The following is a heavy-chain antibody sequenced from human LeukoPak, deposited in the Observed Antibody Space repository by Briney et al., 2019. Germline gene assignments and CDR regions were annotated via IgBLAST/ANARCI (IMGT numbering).Heavy chain of an antibody. V-gene: IGHV4-39*01. CDR1: GGSISSSGYY. CDR3: ARVQRITIFGVVIQNNWFDP. D-gene: IGHD3-3*01. Sequence: PSETLSLTCTVSGGSISSSGYYWGWIRQPPGKGLEWIASIYYSGSTYYNPSLKSRVTISVDTSKNQLSLKLSSVTAADTAVYYCARVQRITIFGVVIQNNWFDPRGQGTLVTVSS. J-gene: IGHJ5*02. CDR2: IYYSGST.